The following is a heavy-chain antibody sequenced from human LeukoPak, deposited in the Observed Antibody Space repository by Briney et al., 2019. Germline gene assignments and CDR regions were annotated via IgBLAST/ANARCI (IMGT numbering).Heavy chain of an antibody. CDR2: IWYDGSNK. D-gene: IGHD3-16*01. CDR1: GFTFSSYG. V-gene: IGHV3-33*06. J-gene: IGHJ3*02. Sequence: SGRSLRLSCAASGFTFSSYGMHWVRQAPGKGLEWVAVIWYDGSNKYYADSVKGRFTISRDNSKNTLYLQMNSLRAEDTAVYYCAKDGGQPDAPDAFDIWSQGTMVTVSS. CDR3: AKDGGQPDAPDAFDI.